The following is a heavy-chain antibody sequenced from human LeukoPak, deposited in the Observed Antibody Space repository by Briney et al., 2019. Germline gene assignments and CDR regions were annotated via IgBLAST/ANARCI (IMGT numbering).Heavy chain of an antibody. CDR1: GFTFSSYE. CDR2: ISSIGTTI. J-gene: IGHJ4*02. CDR3: ARGENWQQLVHF. V-gene: IGHV3-48*03. Sequence: QPGGSLRLSCAASGFTFSSYEMNWVRQAPGKGLEWVSHISSIGTTIYYADSVKGRFTISRDNSKNTLYLQMNSLRAEDTAVYYCARGENWQQLVHFWGQGTLVTVSS. D-gene: IGHD6-13*01.